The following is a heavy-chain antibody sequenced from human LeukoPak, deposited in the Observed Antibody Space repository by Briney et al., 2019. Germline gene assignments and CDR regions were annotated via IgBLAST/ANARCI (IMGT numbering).Heavy chain of an antibody. CDR3: ATGRTIFGVVLDY. V-gene: IGHV3-23*01. CDR2: ISGSGGST. J-gene: IGHJ4*02. Sequence: PGGSLRLSCAASGFTFSSYAMSWVRQAPGKGLEWVSAISGSGGSTYYADSVKGRFTISRDNSKNTLYLQMNSLRAEDTAVYYCATGRTIFGVVLDYWGQGTLVTVSS. D-gene: IGHD3-3*01. CDR1: GFTFSSYA.